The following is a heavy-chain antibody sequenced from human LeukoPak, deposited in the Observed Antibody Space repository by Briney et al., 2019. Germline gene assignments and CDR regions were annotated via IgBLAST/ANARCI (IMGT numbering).Heavy chain of an antibody. V-gene: IGHV3-23*01. J-gene: IGHJ4*02. Sequence: GGSLRLSCAASGFTFSSYAMSWVRQAPGKGREWVSAISGSGGSTYYADSVKGRFTISRDNAKNTVYLQMNSLRPEDTAVYYCARVGNNNGFAYWGQGNLVTVSS. CDR2: ISGSGGST. D-gene: IGHD5-18*01. CDR1: GFTFSSYA. CDR3: ARVGNNNGFAY.